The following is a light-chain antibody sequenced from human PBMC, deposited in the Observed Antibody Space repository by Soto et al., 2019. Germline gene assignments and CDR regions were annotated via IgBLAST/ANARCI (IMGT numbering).Light chain of an antibody. CDR2: GNS. Sequence: SVLTPPPSVSGAPGHSVTISCTGSSSNIGAGYDVHWYQQLPGTAPKLLIYGNSNRPSGVPDRFSGSKSGTSASLAITGLQAEDEADYYCQSYDSSLSGSWVFGTGTKVTVL. V-gene: IGLV1-40*01. CDR1: SSNIGAGYD. CDR3: QSYDSSLSGSWV. J-gene: IGLJ1*01.